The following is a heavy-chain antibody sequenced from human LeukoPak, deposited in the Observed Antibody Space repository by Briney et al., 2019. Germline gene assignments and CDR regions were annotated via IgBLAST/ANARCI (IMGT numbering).Heavy chain of an antibody. CDR1: GYTFTGYY. D-gene: IGHD6-19*01. CDR3: ARDRPTYSSGWYGWFDP. V-gene: IGHV1-2*02. J-gene: IGHJ5*02. CDR2: INPNSGGT. Sequence: GASVKVSCKASGYTFTGYYMHWVRQAPGQGLEWMGWINPNSGGTNYAQKFQGRVTMTRDTSISTAYMELSRLRSDDTAVYYCARDRPTYSSGWYGWFDPWGQGTLVTVSS.